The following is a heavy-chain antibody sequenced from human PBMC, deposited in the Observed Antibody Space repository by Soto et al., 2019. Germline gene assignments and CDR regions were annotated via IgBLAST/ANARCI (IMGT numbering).Heavy chain of an antibody. D-gene: IGHD4-17*01. CDR2: IYGDNDK. V-gene: IGHV2-5*02. CDR1: GFSLSNSGVG. Sequence: QITLKESGPSPVKPTQTLTVTCSFSGFSLSNSGVGVAWIRQPPRKALEWLTLIYGDNDKRYSPSLKTRLTSTKDTSKYPVVLTMTNMDPVDTATDYCAPRTLHVYGDYHPGPSHGFGSWGQGTLVTVSS. CDR3: APRTLHVYGDYHPGPSHGFGS. J-gene: IGHJ4*02.